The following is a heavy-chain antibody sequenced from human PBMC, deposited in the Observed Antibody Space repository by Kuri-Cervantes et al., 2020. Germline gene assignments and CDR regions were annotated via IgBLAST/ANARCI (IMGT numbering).Heavy chain of an antibody. J-gene: IGHJ4*02. CDR1: GYTFTSYG. V-gene: IGHV1-18*01. CDR3: ARDLLTTVKVTGLDF. D-gene: IGHD1/OR15-1a*01. Sequence: ASVKVSCKASGYTFTSYGISWVRQAPGQGLEWMGWISAYNGKTNYAQKLQGRVTMTTDTSTSTAYTELRSLRSTDTAVYFCARDLLTTVKVTGLDFWGQGTLVTVSS. CDR2: ISAYNGKT.